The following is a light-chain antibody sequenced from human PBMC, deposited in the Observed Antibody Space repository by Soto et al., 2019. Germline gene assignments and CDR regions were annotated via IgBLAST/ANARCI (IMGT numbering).Light chain of an antibody. Sequence: ISLIQSAGTLSVSVGERATLTCRASQALXRSYAPWYQQKRGEPPRVRXYSASKRATGIPDRLSGSGSGTDFTLTISSLQPEYFAAYYCHHYNNSPQTYGQGTKVDIK. J-gene: IGKJ1*01. CDR3: HHYNNSPQT. CDR1: QALXRSY. V-gene: IGKV3-20*01. CDR2: SAS.